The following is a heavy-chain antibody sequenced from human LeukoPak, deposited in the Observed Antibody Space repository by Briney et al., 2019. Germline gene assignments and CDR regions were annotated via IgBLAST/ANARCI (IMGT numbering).Heavy chain of an antibody. CDR2: IYYSGST. D-gene: IGHD6-19*01. CDR3: ARVEAVAGTHYFDY. J-gene: IGHJ4*02. V-gene: IGHV4-59*01. Sequence: ASETLSLTCTVSGGSISSYYWSWIRQPPGKGLEWIGYIYYSGSTNYNPSLKSRVTISVDTSKNQFSLKLSSVTAADTAVYYCARVEAVAGTHYFDYWGQGTLVTVSS. CDR1: GGSISSYY.